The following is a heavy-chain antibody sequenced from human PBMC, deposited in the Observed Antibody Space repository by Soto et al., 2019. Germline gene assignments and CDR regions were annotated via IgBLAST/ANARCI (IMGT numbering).Heavy chain of an antibody. CDR1: GGSISSGGYY. V-gene: IGHV4-31*03. Sequence: QVQLQESGPGLVKPSQTLSLTCTVSGGSISSGGYYWSWIRQHPGKGLEWIGYIYYSGSTYYNPSLKSRVTISVDTSKNQFSLKLSSVTAADTAVYYCAREGETGGDNGDYMGPHLGGGMDVWGQGTTVTVSS. CDR3: AREGETGGDNGDYMGPHLGGGMDV. CDR2: IYYSGST. D-gene: IGHD4-17*01. J-gene: IGHJ6*02.